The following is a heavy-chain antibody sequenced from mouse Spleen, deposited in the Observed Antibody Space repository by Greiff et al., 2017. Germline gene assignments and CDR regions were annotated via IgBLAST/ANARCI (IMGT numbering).Heavy chain of an antibody. J-gene: IGHJ3*01. V-gene: IGHV14-4*01. CDR2: IDPENGDT. Sequence: VQLKESGAELVRPGASVKLSCTASGFNIKDDYMHWVKQRPEQGLEWIGWIDPENGDTEYASKFQGKATITADTSSNTAYLQLSSLTSEDTAVYYCTDYRYDGFAYWGQGTLVTVSA. CDR3: TDYRYDGFAY. D-gene: IGHD2-14*01. CDR1: GFNIKDDY.